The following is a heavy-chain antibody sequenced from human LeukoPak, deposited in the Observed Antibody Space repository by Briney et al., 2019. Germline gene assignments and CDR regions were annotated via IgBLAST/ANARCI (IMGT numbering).Heavy chain of an antibody. CDR2: ISVYNGNT. V-gene: IGHV1-18*01. J-gene: IGHJ4*02. D-gene: IGHD4-23*01. CDR3: ARQGYSGHSQGAADY. CDR1: GYTFSIYG. Sequence: ASVRVSCKASGYTFSIYGFSWVRQAPGQGLGWMGWISVYNGNTNYAQKFQGRVTMTTDTSTSTAHTELRSLRSDDTAVYYCARQGYSGHSQGAADYWGQGTLVTVSS.